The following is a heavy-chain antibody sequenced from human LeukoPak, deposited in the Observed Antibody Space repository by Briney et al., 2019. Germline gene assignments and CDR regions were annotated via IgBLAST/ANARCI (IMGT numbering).Heavy chain of an antibody. CDR1: GYSISSGYY. CDR2: TYHSGST. CDR3: ARSLVVVITRSSYYFDY. Sequence: SETLSLTCTVSGYSISSGYYWGWIRQPPGKGLEWIGSTYHSGSTYYNPSLKSRVTISVDTSKNQFSLKLSSVTAADTAVYYCARSLVVVITRSSYYFDYWGQGTLVTVSS. D-gene: IGHD3-22*01. V-gene: IGHV4-38-2*02. J-gene: IGHJ4*02.